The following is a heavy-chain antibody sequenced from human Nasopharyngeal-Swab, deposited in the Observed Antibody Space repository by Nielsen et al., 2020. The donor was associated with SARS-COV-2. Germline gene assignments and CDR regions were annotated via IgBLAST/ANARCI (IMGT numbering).Heavy chain of an antibody. CDR1: GYIFTSYG. CDR3: ATTPRRFLEWFPFDY. D-gene: IGHD3-3*01. Sequence: ASVKVSCKASGYIFTSYGISWVRQAPGLGLEWMGWISPYNGKTNYVPKFQGRVTMTADIPTSTAYMELRSLSPDDTAIYYCATTPRRFLEWFPFDYWGQGTLVTVSS. J-gene: IGHJ4*02. CDR2: ISPYNGKT. V-gene: IGHV1-18*01.